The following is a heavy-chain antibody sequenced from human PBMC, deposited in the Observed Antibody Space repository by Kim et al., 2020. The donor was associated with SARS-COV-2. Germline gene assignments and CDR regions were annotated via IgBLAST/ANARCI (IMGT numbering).Heavy chain of an antibody. CDR2: IIPIFGTA. Sequence: SVKVSCKASGGTFSSYANSWVRQAPGQGLEWMGGIIPIFGTANYAKKFQGRVTITADESTSTAYMELSSLRSEDTAVYYCARGEALDPMIIAYYFDYWGQGTLVTVSS. CDR1: GGTFSSYA. J-gene: IGHJ4*02. V-gene: IGHV1-69*13. CDR3: ARGEALDPMIIAYYFDY. D-gene: IGHD3-22*01.